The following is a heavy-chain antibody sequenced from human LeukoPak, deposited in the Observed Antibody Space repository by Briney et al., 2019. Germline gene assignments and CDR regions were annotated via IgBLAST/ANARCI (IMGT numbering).Heavy chain of an antibody. CDR1: GFTFSSYT. J-gene: IGHJ6*02. D-gene: IGHD6-13*01. CDR2: ISSSSSSYI. V-gene: IGHV3-21*01. CDR3: ARDVDSSSWSMYYYYGMDV. Sequence: GGSLRLSCAASGFTFSSYTMNWVRQAPGKGLEWVLSISSSSSSYIYYADSVKGRFTISRDNAKNSLYLQMNSLRAEDTAVYYCARDVDSSSWSMYYYYGMDVWGQGTTVTVSS.